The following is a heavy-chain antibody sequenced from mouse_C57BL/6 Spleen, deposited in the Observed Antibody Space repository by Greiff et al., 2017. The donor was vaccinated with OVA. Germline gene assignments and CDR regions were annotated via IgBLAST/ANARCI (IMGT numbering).Heavy chain of an antibody. Sequence: EVKLVESGGGLVKPGGSLTLSCAASGFTFSDYAMSWVRQTPEKGLEWVATISGGGGTTYYPDSVKGRFTISRDNAKNTLDLQRSSLRSEDTALYYCARHGATDWYCDVWGTGTTVTVCS. J-gene: IGHJ1*03. D-gene: IGHD1-1*01. CDR1: GFTFSDYA. V-gene: IGHV5-9*01. CDR2: ISGGGGTT. CDR3: ARHGATDWYCDV.